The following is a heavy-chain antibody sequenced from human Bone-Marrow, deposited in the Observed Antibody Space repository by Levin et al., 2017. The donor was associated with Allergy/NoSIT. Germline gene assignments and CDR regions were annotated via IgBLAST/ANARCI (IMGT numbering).Heavy chain of an antibody. CDR2: INPNSGGT. CDR3: ARDSYIVTNAFDI. J-gene: IGHJ3*02. Sequence: GESLKISCKASGYTFTGYYMHWVRQAPGQGLEWMGWINPNSGGTNYAQKFQGRVTMTRDTSISTAYMELSRLRSDDTAVYYCARDSYIVTNAFDIWGQGTMVTVSS. D-gene: IGHD2/OR15-2a*01. CDR1: GYTFTGYY. V-gene: IGHV1-2*02.